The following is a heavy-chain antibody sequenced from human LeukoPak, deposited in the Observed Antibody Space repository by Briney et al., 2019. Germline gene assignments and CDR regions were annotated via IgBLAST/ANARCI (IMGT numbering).Heavy chain of an antibody. Sequence: SVKVSCKASGGTFSSYAISWVRQAPGQGLEWMGGIVPIFGTANYAQKFQGRVTITADESTSTAYMELSSLRSEDTAVCYCVVFPDYGGNSWGQGTLVTVSS. D-gene: IGHD4-23*01. J-gene: IGHJ4*02. V-gene: IGHV1-69*13. CDR3: VVFPDYGGNS. CDR2: IVPIFGTA. CDR1: GGTFSSYA.